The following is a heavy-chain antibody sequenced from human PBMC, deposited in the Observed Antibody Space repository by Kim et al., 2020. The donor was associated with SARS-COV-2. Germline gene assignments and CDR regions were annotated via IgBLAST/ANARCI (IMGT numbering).Heavy chain of an antibody. CDR3: ARDHSSSWYLDY. Sequence: GGSLRLSCAASGFTFSSYGMHWVRQAPGKGLEWVAVIWYDGSNKYYADSVKGRFTISRDNSKNTLYLQMNSLRAEDTAVYYCARDHSSSWYLDYWGQGTLVTVSS. CDR1: GFTFSSYG. V-gene: IGHV3-33*01. D-gene: IGHD6-13*01. CDR2: IWYDGSNK. J-gene: IGHJ4*02.